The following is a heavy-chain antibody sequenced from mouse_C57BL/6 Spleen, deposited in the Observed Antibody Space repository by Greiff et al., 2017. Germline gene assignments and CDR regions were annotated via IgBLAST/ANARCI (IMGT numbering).Heavy chain of an antibody. CDR3: ARGDYYGSSYGYFDV. Sequence: QVQLQQSGPELVKPGASVKISCKASGYAFSSSWMNWVKQRPGKGLEWIGRIYPGDGDTNYNGKFKGKATLTADKSSSTAYMQLSSLTSGDSAVYFCARGDYYGSSYGYFDVWGTGTTVTVSS. CDR2: IYPGDGDT. J-gene: IGHJ1*03. D-gene: IGHD1-1*01. V-gene: IGHV1-82*01. CDR1: GYAFSSSW.